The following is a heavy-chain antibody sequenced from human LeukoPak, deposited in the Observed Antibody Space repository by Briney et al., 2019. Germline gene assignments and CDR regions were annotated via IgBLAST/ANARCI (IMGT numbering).Heavy chain of an antibody. V-gene: IGHV4-59*01. D-gene: IGHD4-17*01. CDR3: ARDTTVTGHFDY. CDR1: GGSISTYY. J-gene: IGHJ4*02. Sequence: SETLSLTCTVSGGSISTYYWSWIRQPPGKGLEWIGCIYYSGSTNYNPSLKSRVTISVDKSKNLFSLKLSSVTAADTAVYYCARDTTVTGHFDYWGQGTLVTVPS. CDR2: IYYSGST.